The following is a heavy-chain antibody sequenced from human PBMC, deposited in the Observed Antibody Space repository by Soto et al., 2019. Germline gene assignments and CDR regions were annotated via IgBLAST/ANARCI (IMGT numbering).Heavy chain of an antibody. CDR3: ASRNYGDFDYRLDV. Sequence: QVQLVQSGAEVEKPGASVKVSCKASGYTFTSYSIHWVRQAPGQRLEWMGWINAVNGNTKYSQKFQDRVTFTRDTSASTAYMELSSLRSEDTAVYYCASRNYGDFDYRLDVWGQGTTVTVSS. D-gene: IGHD4-17*01. V-gene: IGHV1-3*01. CDR2: INAVNGNT. J-gene: IGHJ6*02. CDR1: GYTFTSYS.